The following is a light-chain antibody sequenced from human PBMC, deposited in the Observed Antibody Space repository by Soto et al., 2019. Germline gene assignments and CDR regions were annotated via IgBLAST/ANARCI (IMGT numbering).Light chain of an antibody. CDR3: HQYNNWPSS. V-gene: IGKV3-15*01. J-gene: IGKJ3*01. CDR2: GAS. CDR1: QSVSVN. Sequence: EIVMTQSPATLSWSPGERATLSCRTSQSVSVNLAWYQQKPGQAPRLLIYGASITATGIPARFSGSGSGTEFILTISSLQSEDFAVYYCHQYNNWPSSFGPGTKVQIK.